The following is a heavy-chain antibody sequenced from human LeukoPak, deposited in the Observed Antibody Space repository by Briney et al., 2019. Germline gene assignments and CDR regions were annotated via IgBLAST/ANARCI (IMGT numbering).Heavy chain of an antibody. J-gene: IGHJ4*02. Sequence: PSQTLSLTCTVSGGSISSGDYYWSWIRQPPGTGLEWIGYIYYSGSTYYNPSLKSRVTISVDTSKNQFSLKLSSVTAADTAVYYCARESSYDYVWGSYRTTPDSYYFDYWGQGTLVTVSS. CDR2: IYYSGST. D-gene: IGHD3-16*02. CDR1: GGSISSGDYY. CDR3: ARESSYDYVWGSYRTTPDSYYFDY. V-gene: IGHV4-30-4*01.